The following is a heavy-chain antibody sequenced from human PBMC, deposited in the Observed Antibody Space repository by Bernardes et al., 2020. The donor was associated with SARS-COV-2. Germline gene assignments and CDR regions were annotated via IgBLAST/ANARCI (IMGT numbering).Heavy chain of an antibody. J-gene: IGHJ4*02. Sequence: ASVKVSCKASGSTFPSFGISWVRQAPGQGLEWMGWLSAYNGNTNYEQKLQGRVTMTTDRSTATAYMELRSLRSDDTAVYYCARDNLRYGDLRVGFDYWGQGTLVTVPS. V-gene: IGHV1-18*01. CDR2: LSAYNGNT. CDR1: GSTFPSFG. CDR3: ARDNLRYGDLRVGFDY. D-gene: IGHD4-17*01.